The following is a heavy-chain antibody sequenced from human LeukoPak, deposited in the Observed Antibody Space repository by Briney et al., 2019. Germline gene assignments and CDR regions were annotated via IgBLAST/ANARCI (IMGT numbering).Heavy chain of an antibody. CDR2: ISSSSSYI. Sequence: GGFLRLSCAASGFTFSSYSMNWVRQAPGKGLEWVSSISSSSSYIYYADSVKGRFTISRDNAKNSLYLQMNSLRAEDTAVHYCARDTGSGYCSSTSCYVEYFHHWGQGTLVTVSS. CDR1: GFTFSSYS. CDR3: ARDTGSGYCSSTSCYVEYFHH. V-gene: IGHV3-21*01. D-gene: IGHD2-2*01. J-gene: IGHJ1*01.